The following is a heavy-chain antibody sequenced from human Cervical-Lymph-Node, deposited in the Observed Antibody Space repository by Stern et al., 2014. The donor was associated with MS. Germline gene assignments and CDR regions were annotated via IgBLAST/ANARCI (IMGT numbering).Heavy chain of an antibody. CDR3: ARGQIHGRAVFDF. Sequence: VQLVESGPEVKQPGASVTVSCPAFGYTFTSLGINWVRQAPGQGLEWMGWICSHTGETHYGPTIQGRVTMTTDTSTSTTFMELRGLKSDDTAVYYCARGQIHGRAVFDFWGQGTMIIVSS. CDR1: GYTFTSLG. J-gene: IGHJ3*01. D-gene: IGHD1-26*01. CDR2: ICSHTGET. V-gene: IGHV1-18*01.